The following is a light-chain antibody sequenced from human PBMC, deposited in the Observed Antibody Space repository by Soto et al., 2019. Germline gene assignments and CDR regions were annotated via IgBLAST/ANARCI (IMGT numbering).Light chain of an antibody. CDR1: SSDVGGYNY. CDR3: SSYTSSSLHV. CDR2: DVS. V-gene: IGLV2-14*03. Sequence: QSALTQPASVSGSPGQSITISCTGTSSDVGGYNYVSWYQQHPGKAPKLMIYDVSNRPSGVSNRFSGSKSGNTASLTISGLQAEDEADYYGSSYTSSSLHVFGTGTKVTV. J-gene: IGLJ1*01.